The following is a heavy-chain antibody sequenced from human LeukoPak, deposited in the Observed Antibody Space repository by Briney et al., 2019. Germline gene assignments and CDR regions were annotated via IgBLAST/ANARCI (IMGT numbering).Heavy chain of an antibody. Sequence: GESLKISRAVSGLTVSTNYMSWVRQAPGKGLEWLSLIYSSGSTYYADSVKGRFTISRDNSRNTLYLQMNSLTAEGTAVYYCARTFLSGDGYKVGYFGYWGPGTLVTVSS. CDR1: GLTVSTNY. V-gene: IGHV3-53*01. J-gene: IGHJ4*02. CDR3: ARTFLSGDGYKVGYFGY. D-gene: IGHD5-24*01. CDR2: IYSSGST.